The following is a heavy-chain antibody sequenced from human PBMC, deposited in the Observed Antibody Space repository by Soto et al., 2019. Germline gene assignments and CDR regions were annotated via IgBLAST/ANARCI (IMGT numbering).Heavy chain of an antibody. D-gene: IGHD6-19*01. CDR1: GFTFSSYA. CDR2: ISGSGGST. CDR3: ARRVLVPKRIAVAGSYVFDY. Sequence: PGGSLRLSCAASGFTFSSYAMSWVRQAPGKGLEWVSAISGSGGSTYHADSVKGRFTISRDNSKNTLYLQMNSLRAEDTAVYYCARRVLVPKRIAVAGSYVFDYWGQGTLVTVSS. V-gene: IGHV3-23*01. J-gene: IGHJ4*02.